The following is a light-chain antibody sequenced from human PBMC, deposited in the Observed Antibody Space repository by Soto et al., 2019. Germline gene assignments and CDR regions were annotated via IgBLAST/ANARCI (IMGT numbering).Light chain of an antibody. V-gene: IGKV3-20*01. J-gene: IGKJ1*01. CDR1: QSFTTSQ. CDR3: QQYASSPRT. CDR2: GAS. Sequence: EIVLTQSQGTLSLSPGERATLFCSASQSFTTSQLAWYQQRPGQAPRVLIFGASRRATGIPDRFSGSGSGTDFTLTISRLEPEDSAVYYCQQYASSPRTFCQGTPVEIK.